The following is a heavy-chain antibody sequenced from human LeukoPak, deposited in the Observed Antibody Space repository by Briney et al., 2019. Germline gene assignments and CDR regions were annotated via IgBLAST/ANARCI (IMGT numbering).Heavy chain of an antibody. Sequence: PGGSLRLSCAASGFTFSSYAMSWVRQAPGKGLEWVSAISGSGGSTYYADSVKGRFTISRDNSKNTLYLQMNSLRAEDTAVYYCARGLGGGSPHPTALPDAFDIWGQGTMVTVSS. V-gene: IGHV3-23*01. D-gene: IGHD3-16*01. CDR3: ARGLGGGSPHPTALPDAFDI. CDR2: ISGSGGST. J-gene: IGHJ3*02. CDR1: GFTFSSYA.